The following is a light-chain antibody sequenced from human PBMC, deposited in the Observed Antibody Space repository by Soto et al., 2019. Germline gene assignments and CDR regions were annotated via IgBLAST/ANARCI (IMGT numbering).Light chain of an antibody. V-gene: IGKV3-11*01. J-gene: IGKJ1*01. CDR1: QSVSSY. CDR3: QRRSNWPPWT. CDR2: DAS. Sequence: EIVLTHSPATLSFSPVERATLSCRASQSVSSYLAWYQQKPGQSPRLLIYDASNRATGIPDRFSGSGSGTDFTLTISSLEPEDFAVYYCQRRSNWPPWTFGQGTKVDIK.